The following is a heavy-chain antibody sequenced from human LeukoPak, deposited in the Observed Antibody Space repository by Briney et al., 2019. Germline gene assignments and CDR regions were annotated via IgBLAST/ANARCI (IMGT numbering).Heavy chain of an antibody. Sequence: ASVKVSCKASGYTFTSYDVNWVRQATGQGLEWMGWMNPNSGNTGYAQKFQGRVTMTRNTSISTAYMELSSLRSEDTAVYYCARVMYYDFWSGYYGIDYWGQGTLVTVSS. J-gene: IGHJ4*02. CDR1: GYTFTSYD. CDR3: ARVMYYDFWSGYYGIDY. V-gene: IGHV1-8*01. D-gene: IGHD3-3*01. CDR2: MNPNSGNT.